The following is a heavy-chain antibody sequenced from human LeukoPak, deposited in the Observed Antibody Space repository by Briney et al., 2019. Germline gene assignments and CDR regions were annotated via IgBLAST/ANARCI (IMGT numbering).Heavy chain of an antibody. J-gene: IGHJ4*02. CDR1: GYIFTSYA. V-gene: IGHV1-46*01. CDR3: ARDLSHRYYHRTGYAFDY. D-gene: IGHD3-22*01. CDR2: INPSGGTT. Sequence: ASVKFSCKASGYIFTSYAMHWVRRAPGQGLEWMGIINPSGGTTNYAQKFQGRVTTTRDTSTSTVYMDLSSLRSEDTAVYYCARDLSHRYYHRTGYAFDYWGQGTLVTVSS.